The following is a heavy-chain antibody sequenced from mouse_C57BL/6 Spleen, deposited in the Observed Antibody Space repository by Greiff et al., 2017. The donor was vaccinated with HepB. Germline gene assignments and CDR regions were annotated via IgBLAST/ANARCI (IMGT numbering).Heavy chain of an antibody. D-gene: IGHD3-2*02. CDR3: AREGGQLRLRIAY. Sequence: QVQLKQPGAELVRPGSSVKLSCKASGYTFTSYWMHWVKQRPIQGLEWIGNIDPSDSETHYNQKFKDKATLTVDKSSSTAYMQLSSLTSEDSAVYYCAREGGQLRLRIAYWGQGTLVTVSA. V-gene: IGHV1-52*01. CDR2: IDPSDSET. J-gene: IGHJ3*01. CDR1: GYTFTSYW.